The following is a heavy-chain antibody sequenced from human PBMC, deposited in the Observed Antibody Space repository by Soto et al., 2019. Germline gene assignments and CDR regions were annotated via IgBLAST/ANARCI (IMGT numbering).Heavy chain of an antibody. V-gene: IGHV1-18*01. CDR3: ARGRYGDY. CDR2: ISAHNGNT. CDR1: GYTFTSYG. D-gene: IGHD1-1*01. J-gene: IGHJ4*02. Sequence: QVHLVQSGAEVKKPGASVKVSCKASGYTFTSYGITWVRQAPGQGLEWMGWISAHNGNTDYAQKIQGRVIVTRDTSTSTAYMDLRSLRSDDTAVYYCARGRYGDYWGQGALVTVSS.